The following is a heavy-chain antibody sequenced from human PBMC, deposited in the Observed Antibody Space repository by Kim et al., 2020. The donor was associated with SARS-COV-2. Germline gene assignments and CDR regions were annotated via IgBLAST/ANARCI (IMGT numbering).Heavy chain of an antibody. CDR3: ARGRGCSSTSCYEYYYGMDV. CDR2: INHSGST. J-gene: IGHJ6*02. Sequence: SETLSLTCAVYGGSFSGYYWSWIRQPPGKGLEWIGEINHSGSTNYNPSLKSRVTISVDTSKNQFSLKLSSVTAADTAVYYCARGRGCSSTSCYEYYYGMDVWGQGTTVTVSS. V-gene: IGHV4-34*01. CDR1: GGSFSGYY. D-gene: IGHD2-2*01.